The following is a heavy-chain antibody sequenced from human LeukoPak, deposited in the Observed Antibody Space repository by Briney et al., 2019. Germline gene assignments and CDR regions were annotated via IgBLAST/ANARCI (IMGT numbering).Heavy chain of an antibody. Sequence: GRSLRLSCAASGFTLSSYGMHWVRQAPGKGLEWVAVIWYDGSNKYYADSVKGRFTISRDNSKNTLYLQMNSLRAEDTAVYYCARAPGKTMTGAFDIWGQGTMVTVSS. V-gene: IGHV3-33*01. J-gene: IGHJ3*02. CDR1: GFTLSSYG. CDR3: ARAPGKTMTGAFDI. D-gene: IGHD3-22*01. CDR2: IWYDGSNK.